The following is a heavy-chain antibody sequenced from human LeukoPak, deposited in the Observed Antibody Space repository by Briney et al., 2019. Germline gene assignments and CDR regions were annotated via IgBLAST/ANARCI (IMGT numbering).Heavy chain of an antibody. CDR2: IYHSGST. D-gene: IGHD3-3*01. J-gene: IGHJ3*02. CDR1: GHSISSGFY. Sequence: SETLSLTCTVSGHSISSGFYWGWIRQPPGKGLEWIGNIYHSGSTNYNPSLKSRITISVDKSKNQFSLKLASVTAADTAVYYCARERSGSEIFARSFDIWGQGTMVTVSS. V-gene: IGHV4-38-2*02. CDR3: ARERSGSEIFARSFDI.